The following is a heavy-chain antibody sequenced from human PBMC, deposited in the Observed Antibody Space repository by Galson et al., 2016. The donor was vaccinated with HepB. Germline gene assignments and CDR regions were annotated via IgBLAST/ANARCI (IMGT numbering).Heavy chain of an antibody. CDR3: TKDVRPGGADV. D-gene: IGHD3-16*01. CDR1: GFNSRDYG. CDR2: ILLGGGKA. Sequence: SLRLSCAVSGFNSRDYGMHWVRQVPGKGLEWVSGILLGGGKAGYADSVQGRFTISRDNAKNSLYVQMNSLRVDDTALYFCTKDVRPGGADVWGQWTTVTVSS. V-gene: IGHV3-9*02. J-gene: IGHJ6*02.